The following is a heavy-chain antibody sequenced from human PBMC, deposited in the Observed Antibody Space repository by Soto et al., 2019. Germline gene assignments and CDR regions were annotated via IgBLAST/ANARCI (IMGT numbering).Heavy chain of an antibody. CDR2: IYYSGST. CDR3: ARRDRQPGGWYFDL. J-gene: IGHJ2*01. CDR1: GGSISSYY. Sequence: SETLSLTCTVSGGSISSYYWSWIRQPPGKGLEWIGYIYYSGSTNYNPSLKSRVTISVDTSKNQFSLKLSSVTAADTAVYYCARRDRQPGGWYFDLWGRGTLVTVSS. V-gene: IGHV4-59*01. D-gene: IGHD2-15*01.